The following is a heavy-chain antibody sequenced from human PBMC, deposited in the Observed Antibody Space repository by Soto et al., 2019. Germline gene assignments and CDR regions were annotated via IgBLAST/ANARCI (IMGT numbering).Heavy chain of an antibody. V-gene: IGHV3-23*01. D-gene: IGHD2-15*01. CDR1: GVSFTSYS. CDR2: ISGSGGST. J-gene: IGHJ4*02. CDR3: ASGERHCSGGSCYWTFDY. Sequence: PGGSLTLSCAASGVSFTSYSMSCVRQAPGKGLEWVSAISGSGGSTYYADSVKGRFTISRDNSKNTLYLQMNSLRAEDTAVYYCASGERHCSGGSCYWTFDYWGQGTLVTVSS.